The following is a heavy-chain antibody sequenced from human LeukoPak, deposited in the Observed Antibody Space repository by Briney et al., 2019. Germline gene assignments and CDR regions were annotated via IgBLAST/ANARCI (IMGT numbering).Heavy chain of an antibody. CDR2: INHSGST. Sequence: PSETLSLTCAVHGGSFSGYYWSWIRQPPGKGLEWIGEINHSGSTNYNPSLKSRVTISVDTSKNQFSLKLSSVTAADTAVYYCARGDYDSSGQFDYWGQGTLVTVSS. V-gene: IGHV4-34*01. J-gene: IGHJ4*02. CDR1: GGSFSGYY. D-gene: IGHD3-22*01. CDR3: ARGDYDSSGQFDY.